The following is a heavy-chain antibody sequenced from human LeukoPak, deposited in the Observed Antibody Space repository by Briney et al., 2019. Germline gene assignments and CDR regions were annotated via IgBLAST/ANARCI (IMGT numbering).Heavy chain of an antibody. Sequence: GGSLRLSCAASRFTFSRYGMHWVRQAPGKGLEWVAFIPYDGNNKYYAESMKGRFTISRDNSKNTLYLQMNSLRAEDTAVYYCVKDGDDSGSYLVYWGQGTLVTVSS. CDR2: IPYDGNNK. V-gene: IGHV3-30*02. CDR3: VKDGDDSGSYLVY. CDR1: RFTFSRYG. D-gene: IGHD1-26*01. J-gene: IGHJ4*02.